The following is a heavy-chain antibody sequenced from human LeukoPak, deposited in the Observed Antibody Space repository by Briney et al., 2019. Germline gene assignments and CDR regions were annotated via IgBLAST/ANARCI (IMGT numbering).Heavy chain of an antibody. J-gene: IGHJ4*02. CDR1: GFTFSSYT. Sequence: HSEGSLRLSCAASGFTFSSYTMIWVRQASRKGLEWVSSVSSGSSTIYYADSVKGRFTISRDNAKNSLYLQMNSLRAEDTAVYFCARARASTSNLGYFDYWGQGTLVTVSS. CDR3: ARARASTSNLGYFDY. V-gene: IGHV3-48*01. CDR2: VSSGSSTI. D-gene: IGHD1-26*01.